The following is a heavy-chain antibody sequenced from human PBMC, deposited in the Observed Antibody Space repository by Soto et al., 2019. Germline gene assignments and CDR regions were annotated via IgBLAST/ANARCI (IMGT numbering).Heavy chain of an antibody. J-gene: IGHJ5*02. Sequence: ASVKVSCKASGYTITGYYMHWVRQAPGQGLEWMGWINPNSGGTNYAQKFQGRVTMTRDTSISTAYMELSRLRSDDTAIYYCARIATFGSLNWHYPWGQGTLVTVSS. D-gene: IGHD3-16*01. CDR3: ARIATFGSLNWHYP. CDR1: GYTITGYY. CDR2: INPNSGGT. V-gene: IGHV1-2*02.